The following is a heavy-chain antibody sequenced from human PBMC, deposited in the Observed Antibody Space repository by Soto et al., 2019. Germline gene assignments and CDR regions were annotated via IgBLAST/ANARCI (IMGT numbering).Heavy chain of an antibody. CDR1: GFTFSSYG. CDR2: IWYDGSNK. Sequence: QVQLVESGGGVVQPGRSLRLSCAASGFTFSSYGMHWVRQAPGKGLEWVAVIWYDGSNKYYADSVKGRFTISRDNSKKKRYLQMNSLRDEDTAVYYCARERARYYYGSGSNPIDYWGQGTLVTVSS. J-gene: IGHJ4*02. V-gene: IGHV3-33*01. D-gene: IGHD3-10*01. CDR3: ARERARYYYGSGSNPIDY.